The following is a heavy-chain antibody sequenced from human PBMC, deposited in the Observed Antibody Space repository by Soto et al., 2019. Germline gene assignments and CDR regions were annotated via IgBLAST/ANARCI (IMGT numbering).Heavy chain of an antibody. V-gene: IGHV3-13*01. Sequence: EVQLVESGGDLVQPGWSLRLSCAASGFTFSSYDFHWVRQATGKGLEWVSCIGTAGDTYYAGSVKGRFIMSRENAKSSLYLQMNSLRAGDTAVYYCTRGADGFDSWGQGTLVTVSS. CDR1: GFTFSSYD. CDR2: IGTAGDT. D-gene: IGHD3-16*01. CDR3: TRGADGFDS. J-gene: IGHJ4*02.